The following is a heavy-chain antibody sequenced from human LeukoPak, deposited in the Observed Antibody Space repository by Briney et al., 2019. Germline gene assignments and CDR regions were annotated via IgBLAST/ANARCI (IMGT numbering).Heavy chain of an antibody. CDR1: GGTFSSYG. CDR3: ARMPSGRRGNWFDP. J-gene: IGHJ5*02. D-gene: IGHD6-25*01. CDR2: IIPILGIA. Sequence: SVKVSCKASGGTFSSYGFSWVRQAPGQGLEWMGRIIPILGIANYAQKFQGRVTITADKSTSTAYMELSSLRSEDTAMYYCARMPSGRRGNWFDPWGQGTLVTVSS. V-gene: IGHV1-69*04.